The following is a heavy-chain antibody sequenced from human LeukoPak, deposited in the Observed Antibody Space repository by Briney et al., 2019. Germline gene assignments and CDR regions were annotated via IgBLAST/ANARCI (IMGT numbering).Heavy chain of an antibody. CDR3: AKDRDSGSYYFGY. Sequence: GGSLRLSCAASGFTLSSYAMSWVRQAPGKGLEWVSAISGSGGSTYYADSVKGRFTISRDNSKNTLYLQMNSLRAEDTAVYYCAKDRDSGSYYFGYWGQGTLVTVSS. CDR2: ISGSGGST. V-gene: IGHV3-23*01. D-gene: IGHD1-26*01. CDR1: GFTLSSYA. J-gene: IGHJ4*02.